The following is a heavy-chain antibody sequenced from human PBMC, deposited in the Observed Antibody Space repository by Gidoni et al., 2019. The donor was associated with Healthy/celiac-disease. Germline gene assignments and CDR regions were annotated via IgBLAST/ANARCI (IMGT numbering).Heavy chain of an antibody. CDR3: ATTPSRGGLRPKYYYGMDV. Sequence: VQLLESGGGWVQPGGSLRLSCAAAGFAFRSCAWSWVSQVPGKGREWVSASSGRGCSTYNSDSVKGRFTTSRDNAKNTLYLQMNSLRAEDTAVYYCATTPSRGGLRPKYYYGMDVWGQGTTVTVSS. D-gene: IGHD5-12*01. CDR2: SSGRGCST. J-gene: IGHJ6*02. CDR1: GFAFRSCA. V-gene: IGHV3-23*01.